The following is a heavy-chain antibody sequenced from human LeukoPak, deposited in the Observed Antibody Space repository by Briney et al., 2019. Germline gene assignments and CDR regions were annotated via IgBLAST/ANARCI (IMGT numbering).Heavy chain of an antibody. D-gene: IGHD6-6*01. J-gene: IGHJ4*02. Sequence: PSETLSLTCTVSGDSISSSSDYWGWIRQPPGKGLEWIGTIYYSGSTYYNPSLKSRVTISVDTSKNQFSLRLSSVTAADTAVYYCTTIEYSSSIVYWGQGTLVTVSS. CDR2: IYYSGST. CDR1: GDSISSSSDY. CDR3: TTIEYSSSIVY. V-gene: IGHV4-39*07.